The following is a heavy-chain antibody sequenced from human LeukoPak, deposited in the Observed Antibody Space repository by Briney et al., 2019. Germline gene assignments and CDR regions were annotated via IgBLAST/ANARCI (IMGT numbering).Heavy chain of an antibody. V-gene: IGHV1-18*01. CDR1: GGTFSGYA. J-gene: IGHJ4*02. CDR3: ASGYSGSYGYYFDY. Sequence: ASVKVSCKASGGTFSGYAISWVRQAPGQGLEWMGWISAYNGNTNYAQKLQGRVTMTTDTSTSTAYMELRSLRSDDTAVYYCASGYSGSYGYYFDYWGQGTLVTVSS. CDR2: ISAYNGNT. D-gene: IGHD1-26*01.